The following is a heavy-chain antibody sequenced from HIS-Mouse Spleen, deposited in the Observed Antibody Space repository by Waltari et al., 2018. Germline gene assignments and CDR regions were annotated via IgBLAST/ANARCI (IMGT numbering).Heavy chain of an antibody. J-gene: IGHJ5*02. CDR1: GFTFSSSG. D-gene: IGHD6-13*01. CDR3: AKEYSSSHNWFDP. Sequence: QVQLVESGGGVVQPGRALRPSCAAAGFTFSSSGMHWARPAPGKGLEWVAGISYDGSNKYYADSVKGRFTISRDNSKNTLYLQMNSPRAEDTAVYYCAKEYSSSHNWFDPWGQGTLVTVSS. V-gene: IGHV3-30*18. CDR2: ISYDGSNK.